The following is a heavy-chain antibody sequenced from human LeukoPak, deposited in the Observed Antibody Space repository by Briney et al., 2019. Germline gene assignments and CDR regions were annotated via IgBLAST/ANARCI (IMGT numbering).Heavy chain of an antibody. V-gene: IGHV3-33*01. D-gene: IGHD3-3*01. CDR3: ARDFWWLPDY. Sequence: PGGSLRLSCAASGFIFSDYGMHWVRQAPGKGLEWVAVIWNNGNNRYADSVRGRFTISRDNSKNMLYLQLNSLTTEDTALYYCARDFWWLPDYWGQGTLVTVSS. CDR1: GFIFSDYG. CDR2: IWNNGNNR. J-gene: IGHJ4*02.